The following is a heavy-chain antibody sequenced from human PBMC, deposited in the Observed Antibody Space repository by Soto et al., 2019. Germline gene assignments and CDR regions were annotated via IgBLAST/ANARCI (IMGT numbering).Heavy chain of an antibody. CDR1: GFAFSSEW. CDR3: TSDTFGARDS. CDR2: IDPYDTGI. V-gene: IGHV3-74*01. J-gene: IGHJ4*02. Sequence: PGGSLRLSCAASGFAFSSEWMHWVRQAPGKGLVWDSRIDPYDTGITYADSVKGRFTISRDNAKNTLYLQMNSLRAEDTAVYYCTSDTFGARDSWGQGTLVTVSS. D-gene: IGHD2-15*01.